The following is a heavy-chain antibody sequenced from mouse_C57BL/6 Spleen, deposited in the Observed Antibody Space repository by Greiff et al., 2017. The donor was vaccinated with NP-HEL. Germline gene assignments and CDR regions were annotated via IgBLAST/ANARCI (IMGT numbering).Heavy chain of an antibody. CDR3: ARRSYSNYDYFDY. J-gene: IGHJ2*01. V-gene: IGHV1-59*01. CDR1: GYTFTSYW. D-gene: IGHD2-5*01. CDR2: IDPSDSYT. Sequence: VQLQQPGAELVRPGTSVKLSCKASGYTFTSYWMHWVKQRPGQGLEWIGVIDPSDSYTNYNQKFKGKATLTVDTSSSTAYMQLSSLTSEDSAVYYCARRSYSNYDYFDYWGQGTTLTVSS.